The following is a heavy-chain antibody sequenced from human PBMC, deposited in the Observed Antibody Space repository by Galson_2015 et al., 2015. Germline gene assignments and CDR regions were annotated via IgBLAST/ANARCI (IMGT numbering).Heavy chain of an antibody. CDR3: AVTPGNDY. CDR2: IKQDGSEK. D-gene: IGHD3-16*01. CDR1: GFTFSSYW. V-gene: IGHV3-7*01. Sequence: SLRLSCAAPGFTFSSYWMSWVRQAPGKGLEWVANIKQDGSEKYYVDSVKGRFTISRDNAKNSLYLQMNSLRAEDTAVYYCAVTPGNDYWGQGTLVTVSS. J-gene: IGHJ4*02.